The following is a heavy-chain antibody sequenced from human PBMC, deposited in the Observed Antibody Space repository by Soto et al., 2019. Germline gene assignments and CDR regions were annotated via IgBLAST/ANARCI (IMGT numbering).Heavy chain of an antibody. V-gene: IGHV3-33*01. CDR1: GFIFSSYG. Sequence: QVQLVDSGGGVVQPGRSLRLSCAASGFIFSSYGMHWVRQAPGKGLEWVAGIWFDGSNKYYADSVKGRFTNSRDNSRNTLYLQMNGLRAEDTAVYYCARDAKSVETTGGFDYWGQGTLVTVSS. D-gene: IGHD1-26*01. J-gene: IGHJ4*02. CDR3: ARDAKSVETTGGFDY. CDR2: IWFDGSNK.